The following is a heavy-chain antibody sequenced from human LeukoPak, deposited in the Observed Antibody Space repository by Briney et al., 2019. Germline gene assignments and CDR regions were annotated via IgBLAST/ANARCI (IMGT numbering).Heavy chain of an antibody. CDR2: ISAYNGNT. Sequence: EASVKVSCKASGYTFTSYGISWVRQAPGQGLEWMGWISAYNGNTNYAQKLQGRVTMTTDTSTSTAYMELRSLRSDDTAVYYCARESPYDYVWGSYRSSFDYWGQGTLVTVSS. J-gene: IGHJ4*02. D-gene: IGHD3-16*02. CDR3: ARESPYDYVWGSYRSSFDY. V-gene: IGHV1-18*01. CDR1: GYTFTSYG.